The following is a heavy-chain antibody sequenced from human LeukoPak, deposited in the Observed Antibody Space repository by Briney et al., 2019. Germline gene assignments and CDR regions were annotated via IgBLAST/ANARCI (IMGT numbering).Heavy chain of an antibody. V-gene: IGHV1-18*01. J-gene: IGHJ4*02. Sequence: ASVKVSCKASGYTFTSYGISWVRQAPGQGLEWMGWISAYNGNTNYAQKLQGRVTMATDTSTSTAYMELRSLRSDDTAVYYCARGGRRTAAGTGLTYWGQGTLVTVSS. CDR1: GYTFTSYG. CDR2: ISAYNGNT. D-gene: IGHD6-13*01. CDR3: ARGGRRTAAGTGLTY.